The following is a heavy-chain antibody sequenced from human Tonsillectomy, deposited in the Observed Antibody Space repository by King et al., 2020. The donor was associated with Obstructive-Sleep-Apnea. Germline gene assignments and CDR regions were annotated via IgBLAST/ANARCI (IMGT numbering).Heavy chain of an antibody. CDR2: IYPGDSET. Sequence: VQLVESGAEVKKPGESLKISCKGSGYSFTSYWIGWVRQLPGKGLEWMGIIYPGDSETRYSPSFRGLVTSSADKSINTAYLQWSSLKASATAMYSCARTCLVTVNEGVGWYFDLWGRGTLVSVSS. V-gene: IGHV5-51*01. CDR1: GYSFTSYW. CDR3: ARTCLVTVNEGVGWYFDL. J-gene: IGHJ2*01. D-gene: IGHD2-21*02.